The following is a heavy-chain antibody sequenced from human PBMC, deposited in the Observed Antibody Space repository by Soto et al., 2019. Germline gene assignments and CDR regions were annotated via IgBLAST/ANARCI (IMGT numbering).Heavy chain of an antibody. Sequence: QVQLQESGPGLVKPSETLSLTCTVSGGSISSYYWSWIRQPPGKGLEWIGFIFYSGSTTYNPSLKSLVTISIETSEYLFSLKLTSVTAADTAVYYCASMIGDPVLSFDSWGQGTLVAVSS. CDR3: ASMIGDPVLSFDS. D-gene: IGHD3-10*02. CDR2: IFYSGST. V-gene: IGHV4-59*01. J-gene: IGHJ5*01. CDR1: GGSISSYY.